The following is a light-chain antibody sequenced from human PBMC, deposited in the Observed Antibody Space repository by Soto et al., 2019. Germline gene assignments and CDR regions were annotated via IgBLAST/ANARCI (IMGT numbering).Light chain of an antibody. J-gene: IGLJ1*01. Sequence: QSALTQPASVSGSPGQSITISCTGTSSNVGGYHYVSWYQQHPGKAPKLMIYEVTNRPSGVSNRFSGSKSGNTASPTISGLQPEDETDYYCSSYTSSNTLVFGTGTKLTVL. V-gene: IGLV2-14*01. CDR2: EVT. CDR3: SSYTSSNTLV. CDR1: SSNVGGYHY.